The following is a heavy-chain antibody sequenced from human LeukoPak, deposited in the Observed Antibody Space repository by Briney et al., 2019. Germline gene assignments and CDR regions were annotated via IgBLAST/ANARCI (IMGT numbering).Heavy chain of an antibody. CDR1: GGSFSGYY. CDR3: ARGRVLRYCSGGSCYPIDY. J-gene: IGHJ4*02. Sequence: PSETLSLTCAVYGGSFSGYYWSWLRQPPGKGLEWIGEINHSGSTNYNPSLKSRVTISVDTSKNQFSLKLSSVTAADTAVYYCARGRVLRYCSGGSCYPIDYWGQGTLVTVSS. D-gene: IGHD2-15*01. V-gene: IGHV4-34*01. CDR2: INHSGST.